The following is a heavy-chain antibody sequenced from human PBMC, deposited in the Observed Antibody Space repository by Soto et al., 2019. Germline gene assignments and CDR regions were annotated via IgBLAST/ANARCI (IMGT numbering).Heavy chain of an antibody. Sequence: SETLSLTCTVSGGSISSYYWSWIRQPAGKGLEWIGRIYTSGSTNYNPSLKSRVTMSVDTSKNQFSLKLSSVTAADTAVYYCARDQRWRNYYYYGMDVWGQGITVTVSS. CDR3: ARDQRWRNYYYYGMDV. CDR2: IYTSGST. D-gene: IGHD6-25*01. J-gene: IGHJ6*02. CDR1: GGSISSYY. V-gene: IGHV4-4*07.